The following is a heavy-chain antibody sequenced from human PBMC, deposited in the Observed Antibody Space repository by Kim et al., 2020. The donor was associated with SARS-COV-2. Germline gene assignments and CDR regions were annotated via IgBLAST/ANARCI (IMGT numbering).Heavy chain of an antibody. V-gene: IGHV4-34*01. CDR3: ARVGGVPYVWGCYGSHPFDY. CDR1: GGSFSGYY. CDR2: INHSGST. Sequence: SETLSLTCAVYGGSFSGYYWSWIRQPPGKGLEWIGEINHSGSTNYNPSLKSRVTISLDTSKNQFSLKLSSVTAADTAVYYCARVGGVPYVWGCYGSHPFDYWGQGTLVTVSS. J-gene: IGHJ4*02. D-gene: IGHD3-16*02.